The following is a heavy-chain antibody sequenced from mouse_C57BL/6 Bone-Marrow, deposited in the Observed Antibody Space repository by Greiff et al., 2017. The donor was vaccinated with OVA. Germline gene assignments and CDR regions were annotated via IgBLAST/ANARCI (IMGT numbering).Heavy chain of an antibody. CDR1: GYTFPSYW. CDR3: ANDSSNLAMDY. J-gene: IGHJ4*01. D-gene: IGHD2-5*01. CDR2: IDTNSGGT. V-gene: IGHV1-72*01. Sequence: QVQLQQPGAELVKPGASVKLSCKASGYTFPSYWMPWVKQRPGRGLEWIGRIDTNSGGTKYNAKFQSKATLTVDKPSSTAYMQLSSLTSEDSAVDYCANDSSNLAMDYWGQGTSVTVSS.